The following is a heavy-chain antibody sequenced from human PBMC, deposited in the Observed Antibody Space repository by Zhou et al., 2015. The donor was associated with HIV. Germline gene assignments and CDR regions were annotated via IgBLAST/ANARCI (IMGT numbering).Heavy chain of an antibody. Sequence: QVVLIQSGAEVRRPGSSVKISCKASGGSFPVTWVRQAPGQGLEWMGGINPFFGTTNYAQKFQGRVSITADESTSTTYMQLDNLRSEDTAVYYCARDRATDGDVRPFDYWGQGTLVTVSS. CDR3: ARDRATDGDVRPFDY. CDR2: INPFFGTT. J-gene: IGHJ4*02. D-gene: IGHD1-1*01. CDR1: GGSFP. V-gene: IGHV1-69*01.